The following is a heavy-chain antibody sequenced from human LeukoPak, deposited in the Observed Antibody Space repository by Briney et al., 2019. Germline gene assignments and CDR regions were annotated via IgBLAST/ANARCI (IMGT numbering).Heavy chain of an antibody. CDR2: IKPDGSEK. Sequence: GGSLRLSCEASGFNLGSSWMAWVRQAPGEGLGWVANIKPDGSEKHYVDSVKGRFTTARDNAKHSLYLQMNCVRAEDTAVYYCARDPNSGYSYSDYWGQGTLVTVSS. CDR1: GFNLGSSW. D-gene: IGHD5-18*01. V-gene: IGHV3-7*01. CDR3: ARDPNSGYSYSDY. J-gene: IGHJ4*02.